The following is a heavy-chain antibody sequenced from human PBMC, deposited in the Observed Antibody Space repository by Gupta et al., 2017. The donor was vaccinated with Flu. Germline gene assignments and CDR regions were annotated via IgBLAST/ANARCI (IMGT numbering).Heavy chain of an antibody. CDR1: GFTFGNYW. CDR3: ARDRSWGESDY. J-gene: IGHJ4*02. V-gene: IGHV3-74*01. CDR2: INGDGSAK. Sequence: EAQLVQSGGVIGQPGGSLRLSCVGSGFTFGNYWMHWVRQVPGKGLEWVSRINGDGSAKNYADSGRGRISVSRDNARNTLFLQLYSLRAEDTAVYYCARDRSWGESDYWGQGSLVTVSS. D-gene: IGHD3-16*01.